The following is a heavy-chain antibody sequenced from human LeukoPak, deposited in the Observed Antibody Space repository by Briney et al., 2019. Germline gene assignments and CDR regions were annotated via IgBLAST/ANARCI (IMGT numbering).Heavy chain of an antibody. V-gene: IGHV3-21*01. Sequence: GGSLRLSCAASGFTFSSYSMNWVRQAPGKGLEWVSSISSSSSYIYYADSVKGRFTISRDNAKNSLYLQMNSLRAEDTAVYYCAREPRQIAAAKINWFDPWGQGTLSPSPQ. CDR3: AREPRQIAAAKINWFDP. D-gene: IGHD6-13*01. J-gene: IGHJ5*02. CDR2: ISSSSSYI. CDR1: GFTFSSYS.